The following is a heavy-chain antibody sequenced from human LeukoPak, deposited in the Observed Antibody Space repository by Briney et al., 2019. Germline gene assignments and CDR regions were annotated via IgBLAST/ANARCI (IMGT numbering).Heavy chain of an antibody. D-gene: IGHD5-12*01. CDR2: IYTSGST. V-gene: IGHV4-61*02. Sequence: PSQTLSLTCTVSGGSISSGSYYWSWFRQPAEKGLEWIGRIYTSGSTYYNPSLKSRVTISADTSKNQFSLNVSSVTAADTAVYYCARATSSYFYYMDVWGKGTTVTVSS. J-gene: IGHJ6*03. CDR3: ARATSSYFYYMDV. CDR1: GGSISSGSYY.